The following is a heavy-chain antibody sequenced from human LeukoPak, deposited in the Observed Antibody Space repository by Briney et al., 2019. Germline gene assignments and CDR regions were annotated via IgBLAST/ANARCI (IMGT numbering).Heavy chain of an antibody. CDR1: GSTFSSYE. CDR2: ISSSGSTI. D-gene: IGHD4-17*01. Sequence: QSGGSLRLPCAASGSTFSSYEMNWVRQAPGKGLEWVSYISSSGSTIYYADSVKGRFTISRDNAKNSLYLQMNSLRAEDTAVYYCARGDYGDYWNYYYMDVWGKGTTVTVSS. J-gene: IGHJ6*03. CDR3: ARGDYGDYWNYYYMDV. V-gene: IGHV3-48*03.